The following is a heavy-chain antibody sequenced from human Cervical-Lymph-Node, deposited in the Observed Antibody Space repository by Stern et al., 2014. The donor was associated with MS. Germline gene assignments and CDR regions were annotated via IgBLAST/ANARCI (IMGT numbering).Heavy chain of an antibody. Sequence: QLPLVESGAEVKKPGSSMNVSCKTSGGTFSSSYAITWMRQAPGQGLEWMGRIIPMVGLANYAQKFQDRVIHTAGNSNSTSPMEMRSLTSEDTAVYYCARGVVSNRAAATLHNLFDPWGQGTLVTVSS. V-gene: IGHV1-69*09. CDR2: IIPMVGLA. D-gene: IGHD2-15*01. CDR1: GGTFSSSYA. CDR3: ARGVVSNRAAATLHNLFDP. J-gene: IGHJ5*02.